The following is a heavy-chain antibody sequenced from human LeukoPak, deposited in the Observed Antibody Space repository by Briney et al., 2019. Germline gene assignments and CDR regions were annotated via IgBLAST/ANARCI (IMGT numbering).Heavy chain of an antibody. J-gene: IGHJ6*03. D-gene: IGHD3-10*01. CDR2: INPSGGST. V-gene: IGHV1-46*01. CDR3: ARDQMVRGVTNYYYYYMDV. Sequence: ASVKVSCKASGYTFTSYYMHWVRQAPGQGLEWMGIINPSGGSTSYAQKFQGRVTMTRDTSTSTVYMELSSLRSEDTAVYYCARDQMVRGVTNYYYYYMDVWGKGTTVTISS. CDR1: GYTFTSYY.